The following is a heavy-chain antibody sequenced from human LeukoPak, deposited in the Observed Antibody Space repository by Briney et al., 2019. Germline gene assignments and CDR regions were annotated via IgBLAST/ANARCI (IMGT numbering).Heavy chain of an antibody. V-gene: IGHV4-4*07. D-gene: IGHD2-21*01. CDR2: IYTTGST. Sequence: SETLSLTCTVSGGSIGTYYWNWIRQPAGKGLEWIGRIYTTGSTNYNPSLKSRVTVSVDTSKNQFSLKLSSATAADTAAYYCVSDGNYSPMDVWGKGTTVTVSS. CDR1: GGSIGTYY. CDR3: VSDGNYSPMDV. J-gene: IGHJ6*03.